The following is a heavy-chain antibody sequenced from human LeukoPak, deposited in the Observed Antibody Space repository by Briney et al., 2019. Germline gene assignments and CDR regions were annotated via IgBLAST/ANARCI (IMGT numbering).Heavy chain of an antibody. D-gene: IGHD3-22*01. J-gene: IGHJ4*02. CDR3: ARDLYYYDSSGYWGIFDY. Sequence: PGGSLRLSCAASGFTFSSYGMHWVRQAPGEGLEWVAVIWYDGSNKYYADSVKGRFTISRDNSKNTLYLQMNSLRAEDTAVYYCARDLYYYDSSGYWGIFDYWGQGTLVTVSS. CDR1: GFTFSSYG. V-gene: IGHV3-33*01. CDR2: IWYDGSNK.